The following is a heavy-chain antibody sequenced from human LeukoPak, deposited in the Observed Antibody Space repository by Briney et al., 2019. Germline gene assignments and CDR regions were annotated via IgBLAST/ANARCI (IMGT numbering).Heavy chain of an antibody. Sequence: GGSLRLSCAASGFTFSSYAMHWVRQAPGKGLEWVAVISYDGSNEYYADSVKGRFTISRDNSKSTLYLQMNSLRAEDTAVYYCARDLTDSSGWYRFDYWGQGTLVTVSS. V-gene: IGHV3-30-3*01. J-gene: IGHJ4*02. D-gene: IGHD6-19*01. CDR2: ISYDGSNE. CDR3: ARDLTDSSGWYRFDY. CDR1: GFTFSSYA.